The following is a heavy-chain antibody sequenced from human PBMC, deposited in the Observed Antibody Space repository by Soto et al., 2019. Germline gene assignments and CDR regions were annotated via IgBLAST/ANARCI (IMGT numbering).Heavy chain of an antibody. D-gene: IGHD4-17*01. CDR2: IYSGGST. Sequence: EVQLVESGGGLIQPGASLRLSCAASGFTVSSNYMSWVRQAPGKGLEWVSVIYSGGSTYYADSVKGRFTISRDNSKNTLYLQMNSLRAEATAVYYCARLDYGGNSGFDYWGQGTLVTVSS. CDR1: GFTVSSNY. V-gene: IGHV3-53*01. J-gene: IGHJ4*02. CDR3: ARLDYGGNSGFDY.